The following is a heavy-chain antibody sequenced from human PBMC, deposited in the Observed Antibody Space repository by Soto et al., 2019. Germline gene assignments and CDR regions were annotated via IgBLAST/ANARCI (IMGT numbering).Heavy chain of an antibody. J-gene: IGHJ4*02. CDR3: ALLGYYDSSGYPNDY. CDR2: TKQDESEK. Sequence: GGSLRLSCTGSGFTFGSYWMSWVRQAPGKGLEWVANTKQDESEKYYVDSVRGRFTISRDNAKNSLYLQMNSLRAEDTAVYYCALLGYYDSSGYPNDYWGPGTLVTVSS. D-gene: IGHD3-22*01. V-gene: IGHV3-7*01. CDR1: GFTFGSYW.